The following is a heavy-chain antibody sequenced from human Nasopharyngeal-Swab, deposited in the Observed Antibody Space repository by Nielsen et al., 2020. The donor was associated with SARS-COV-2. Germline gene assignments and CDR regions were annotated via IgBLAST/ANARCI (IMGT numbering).Heavy chain of an antibody. CDR1: GYSFTNFW. V-gene: IGHV5-51*01. J-gene: IGHJ6*02. CDR3: AIGAAVGTLFHGMDV. Sequence: KVSCKGSGYSFTNFWIAWVRQMPGKGLVWMGIIYPDDSDTRYSPSFEGRVTISVDQSITTAYLHWTSLKASDTAKYYCAIGAAVGTLFHGMDVWGQGTMVTVSS. D-gene: IGHD1-26*01. CDR2: IYPDDSDT.